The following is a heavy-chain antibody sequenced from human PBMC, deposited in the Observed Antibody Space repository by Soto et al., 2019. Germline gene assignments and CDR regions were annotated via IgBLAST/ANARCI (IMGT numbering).Heavy chain of an antibody. CDR3: ARVGFGAGPLGNWFDP. J-gene: IGHJ5*02. D-gene: IGHD3-16*01. Sequence: SETLSLTCTVSGGSLSSYYWSWIRQPPGKGLEWIGYIYYSGSTNYNPSLKSRVTISVDTSKNQFSLKLSSVTAADTAVYYCARVGFGAGPLGNWFDPWGQGTLVTVSS. CDR1: GGSLSSYY. V-gene: IGHV4-59*01. CDR2: IYYSGST.